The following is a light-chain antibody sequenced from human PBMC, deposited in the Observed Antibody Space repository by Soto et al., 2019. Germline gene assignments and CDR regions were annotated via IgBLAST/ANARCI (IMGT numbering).Light chain of an antibody. Sequence: QSALTQPASVSGSPGQPITISCTGTSSDVGGYNYVSWYQQHPGKAPKLMIYAVSNRPSGVSNRFSGSKSGNTASLTISGLQAEDEADYYCSSYTSSSTLLFGGGTQLTVL. J-gene: IGLJ2*01. CDR3: SSYTSSSTLL. CDR2: AVS. CDR1: SSDVGGYNY. V-gene: IGLV2-14*01.